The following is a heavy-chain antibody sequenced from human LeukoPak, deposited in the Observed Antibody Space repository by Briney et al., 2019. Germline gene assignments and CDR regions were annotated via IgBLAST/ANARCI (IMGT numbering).Heavy chain of an antibody. CDR1: GFIFSSYG. CDR3: AKALILMVTAKGEQTLRVSWDNYYYGMDV. V-gene: IGHV3-30*18. J-gene: IGHJ6*02. Sequence: PGGSLRLSCAASGFIFSSYGMHWVRQAPGKGLEWVAVISYDGSNKYYGSNTYYADSVKGRFTISRDNSKNTLYLQMNSLRAEDTAVYYCAKALILMVTAKGEQTLRVSWDNYYYGMDVWGQGTTVTVSS. CDR2: ISYDGSNKYYGSNT. D-gene: IGHD2-21*02.